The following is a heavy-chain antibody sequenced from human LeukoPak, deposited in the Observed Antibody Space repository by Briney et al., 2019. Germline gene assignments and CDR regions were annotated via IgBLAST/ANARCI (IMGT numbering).Heavy chain of an antibody. D-gene: IGHD4-17*01. J-gene: IGHJ4*02. V-gene: IGHV3-23*01. CDR1: GFTSSSYA. CDR3: AKEPDYGDYFDY. CDR2: FSGSGGNT. Sequence: PGGSLRLSCAASGFTSSSYAMSWARQAPGKGLEWVSAFSGSGGNTYYADSVKGRFTVSRDNSKNTLYLQMNSLRAEDTAVYYCAKEPDYGDYFDYWGQGTLVTVSS.